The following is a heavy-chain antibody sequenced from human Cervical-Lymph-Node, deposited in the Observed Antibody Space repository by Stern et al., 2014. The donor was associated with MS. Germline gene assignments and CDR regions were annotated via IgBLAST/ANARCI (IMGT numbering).Heavy chain of an antibody. D-gene: IGHD6-13*01. CDR1: GFTFTNYA. V-gene: IGHV1-3*01. CDR2: INAANGNT. Sequence: MQLVESGAEVKEPGASVKVSCKASGFTFTNYAMHWVRQAPGQRLEWMGWINAANGNTKYSQNFQGRVTITRDSSATTAYMELRSLTFEDTAMYFCARTSSWCFDRWGQGTLVTVSS. CDR3: ARTSSWCFDR. J-gene: IGHJ4*02.